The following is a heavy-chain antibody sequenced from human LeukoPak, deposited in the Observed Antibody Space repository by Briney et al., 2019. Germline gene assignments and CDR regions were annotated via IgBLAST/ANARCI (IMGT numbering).Heavy chain of an antibody. CDR3: ARAGHTAMDGPDYYYYGMDV. D-gene: IGHD5-18*01. CDR2: INPSGGST. J-gene: IGHJ6*02. CDR1: GYTFTGYY. Sequence: ASVKVSCKASGYTFTGYYMHWVRQAPGQGLEWMGIINPSGGSTSYAQKFQGRVTMTRDTSTSTVYMELSSLRSEDTAVYYCARAGHTAMDGPDYYYYGMDVWGQGTTVTVSS. V-gene: IGHV1-46*01.